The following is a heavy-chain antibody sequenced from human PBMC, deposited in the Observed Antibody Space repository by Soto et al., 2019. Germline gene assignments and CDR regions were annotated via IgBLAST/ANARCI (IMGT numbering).Heavy chain of an antibody. V-gene: IGHV3-30*18. CDR2: ISYDGRNK. CDR3: VKDGSSGWPYYYGMDV. J-gene: IGHJ6*02. Sequence: QVQLVESGGGGVQPGRSLRLSCAASGFTFSSYGMHWVRQAPGKGLEWVAVISYDGRNKYYADSVKGRFTISGDNSKNTLYLQMSSLRPEDTAVYYCVKDGSSGWPYYYGMDVWGQGTTVTVSS. CDR1: GFTFSSYG. D-gene: IGHD6-19*01.